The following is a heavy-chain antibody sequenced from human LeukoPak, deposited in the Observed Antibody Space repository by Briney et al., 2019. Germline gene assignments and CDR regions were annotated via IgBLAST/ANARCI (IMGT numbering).Heavy chain of an antibody. CDR1: GGSISSYY. V-gene: IGHV4-34*01. CDR3: ASTLDGYNSVGY. Sequence: SETLSLTCTVSGGSISSYYWSWIRQPPGKGLEWIGEINHSGSTNYNPSLKSRVTISVDTSKNQFSLKLSSVTAADTAVYYCASTLDGYNSVGYWGQGTLVTVSS. CDR2: INHSGST. J-gene: IGHJ4*02. D-gene: IGHD5-24*01.